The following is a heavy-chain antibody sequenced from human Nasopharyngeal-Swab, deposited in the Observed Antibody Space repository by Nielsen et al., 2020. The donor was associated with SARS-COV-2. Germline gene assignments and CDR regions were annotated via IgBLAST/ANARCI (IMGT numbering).Heavy chain of an antibody. Sequence: GSLRLSCAVYGGSFSGYYWSWIRQPPGKGLEWIGEINHSGSTNYNPSLKSRVTISVDTSKNQFSLKLSSVTAADTAVYYCARRKGYSGYGMDVWGQGTTVTVSS. CDR1: GGSFSGYY. CDR2: INHSGST. V-gene: IGHV4-34*01. CDR3: ARRKGYSGYGMDV. J-gene: IGHJ6*02. D-gene: IGHD5-12*01.